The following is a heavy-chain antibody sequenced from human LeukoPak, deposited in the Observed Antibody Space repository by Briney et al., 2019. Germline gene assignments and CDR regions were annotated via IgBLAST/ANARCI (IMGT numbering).Heavy chain of an antibody. CDR2: IIPIFGTA. Sequence: SVKVSCKDSGGTFSSYAISWVRQAPGQGLEWMGRIIPIFGTANYAQKFQGRVTITTDESTSTAYMELSSLRSEDTAVYYCARATTVTTLSQSLDHWGQGTLVTVSS. V-gene: IGHV1-69*05. D-gene: IGHD4-17*01. CDR1: GGTFSSYA. CDR3: ARATTVTTLSQSLDH. J-gene: IGHJ4*02.